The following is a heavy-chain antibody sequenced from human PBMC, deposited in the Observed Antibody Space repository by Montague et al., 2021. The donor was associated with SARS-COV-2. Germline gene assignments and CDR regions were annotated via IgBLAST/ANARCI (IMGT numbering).Heavy chain of an antibody. V-gene: IGHV3-33*06. J-gene: IGHJ4*02. CDR3: ANEGTGTIPTAPDY. CDR1: GFTFSSYG. D-gene: IGHD1-7*01. CDR2: IWYDGSNK. Sequence: SLRLSCAASGFTFSSYGMHWVRQAPGKGLEWVAVIWYDGSNKYYADSVKGRFTISRDNSKNTLYLQMNSLRAEDTAVYYCANEGTGTIPTAPDYWGQGTLVTVSS.